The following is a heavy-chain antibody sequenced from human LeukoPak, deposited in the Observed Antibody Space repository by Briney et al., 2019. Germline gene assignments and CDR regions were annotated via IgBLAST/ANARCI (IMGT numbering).Heavy chain of an antibody. CDR1: GVSMSSYY. CDR2: VYTSGTT. D-gene: IGHD2-15*01. V-gene: IGHV4-4*07. Sequence: KPSETLSLTCTVSGVSMSSYYWSWIRQPAGKGLEWIGFVYTSGTTNYNPSLKSRVTMSVDTSKSQFSLKLISVTAADTAVYYYARDVQSSGGYNWFDPWGQGTLVTVSS. CDR3: ARDVQSSGGYNWFDP. J-gene: IGHJ5*02.